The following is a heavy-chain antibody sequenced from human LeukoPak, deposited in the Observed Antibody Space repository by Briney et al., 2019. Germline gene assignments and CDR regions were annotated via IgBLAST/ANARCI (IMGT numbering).Heavy chain of an antibody. V-gene: IGHV1-46*01. Sequence: DSVKVSCKASGYTFTSYYMHWVRQAPGQGLEWMGIINPSGGSTSYAQKFQGRVTMTRDTSTSTVYMELSSLRSEDTAVYYCARSLGSYYYDSSGYDPDFDYWGQGTLVTVSS. J-gene: IGHJ4*02. CDR2: INPSGGST. CDR3: ARSLGSYYYDSSGYDPDFDY. CDR1: GYTFTSYY. D-gene: IGHD3-22*01.